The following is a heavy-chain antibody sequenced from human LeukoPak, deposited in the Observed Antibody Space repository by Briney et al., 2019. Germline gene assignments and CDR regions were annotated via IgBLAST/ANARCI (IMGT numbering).Heavy chain of an antibody. V-gene: IGHV4-31*03. CDR2: IYYSGST. CDR3: ASRQYDILTGYADSYDY. Sequence: SETLSLTCTVSGGSISSGGYYWSWIRQHPGKGLEWIGYIYYSGSTYYNPSLKSRVTISVDTSKNQFSLKLSSVTAADTAVYYCASRQYDILTGYADSYDYWGQGTLVTVSS. J-gene: IGHJ4*02. CDR1: GGSISSGGYY. D-gene: IGHD3-9*01.